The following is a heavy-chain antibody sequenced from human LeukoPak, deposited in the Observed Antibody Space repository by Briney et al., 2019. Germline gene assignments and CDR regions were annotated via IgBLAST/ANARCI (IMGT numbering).Heavy chain of an antibody. V-gene: IGHV1-8*01. CDR1: GYTFTSYD. CDR3: ARPRRSSGSFATDY. D-gene: IGHD2-15*01. J-gene: IGHJ4*02. Sequence: ASVKVSCKASGYTFTSYDINWVRQATGQGLEWIGWMNPNSGNTGYAQKFQGRVTMTRNTSISTAYMELSSLRSEDTAVYYCARPRRSSGSFATDYWGQGTLVTVSS. CDR2: MNPNSGNT.